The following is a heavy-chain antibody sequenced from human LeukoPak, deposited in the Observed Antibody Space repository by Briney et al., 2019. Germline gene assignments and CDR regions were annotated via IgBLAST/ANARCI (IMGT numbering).Heavy chain of an antibody. V-gene: IGHV1-2*02. CDR1: GYTFTGYY. J-gene: IGHJ6*03. Sequence: ASVTVSCKASGYTFTGYYMHWVRQAPGQGLEWMGWINPNSGGTNYAQKFQGRVTMTRDTSISTAYMELSRLRSDDTAVYYCARGHLVPGYYYYYMDVWGKGTTVTVSS. CDR2: INPNSGGT. D-gene: IGHD4/OR15-4a*01. CDR3: ARGHLVPGYYYYYMDV.